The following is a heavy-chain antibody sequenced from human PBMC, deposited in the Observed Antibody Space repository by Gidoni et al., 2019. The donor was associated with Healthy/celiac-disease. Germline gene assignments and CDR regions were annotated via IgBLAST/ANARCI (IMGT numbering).Heavy chain of an antibody. Sequence: EVQLLESGGGLVQPGGSLSLPWPPSGFTVSSYATSWVRQAPGKGLEWVSAISGSGGSTYNADSVKGRFTISRDNSKNTLYLQMNSLRAEDTAVYYCGKEVRGVIMFDYWGQGTLVTVSS. CDR2: ISGSGGST. CDR3: GKEVRGVIMFDY. D-gene: IGHD3-10*01. CDR1: GFTVSSYA. J-gene: IGHJ4*02. V-gene: IGHV3-23*01.